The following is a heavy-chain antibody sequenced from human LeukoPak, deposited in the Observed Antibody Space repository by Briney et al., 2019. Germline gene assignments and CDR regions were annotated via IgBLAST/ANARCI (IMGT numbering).Heavy chain of an antibody. J-gene: IGHJ4*02. V-gene: IGHV3-15*01. D-gene: IGHD3-22*01. CDR2: IKSKTDGGTT. Sequence: GRSLRLSCAASGFTFSNAWMSWVRQAPGKGLEWVGRIKSKTDGGTTDYAAPVKGRFTISRDDSKNTLYLQMNSLKTEDTAVYYCTTSSGYDSSGYYPGDYWGQGTLVTVSS. CDR1: GFTFSNAW. CDR3: TTSSGYDSSGYYPGDY.